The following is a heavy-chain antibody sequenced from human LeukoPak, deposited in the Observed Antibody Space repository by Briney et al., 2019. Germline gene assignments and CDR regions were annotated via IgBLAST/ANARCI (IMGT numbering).Heavy chain of an antibody. CDR2: INHEGGGI. CDR3: ATYINWVAGDV. D-gene: IGHD1-1*01. Sequence: PGGSLRLSCAASGFTFSESWMTWVRQVPGQGLEWVAHINHEGGGIQYVDSVKGRFTIPRDNAEGSVYLQMNSLRAEDTAIYHCATYINWVAGDVWGQGTTVIVSS. CDR1: GFTFSESW. J-gene: IGHJ6*02. V-gene: IGHV3-7*01.